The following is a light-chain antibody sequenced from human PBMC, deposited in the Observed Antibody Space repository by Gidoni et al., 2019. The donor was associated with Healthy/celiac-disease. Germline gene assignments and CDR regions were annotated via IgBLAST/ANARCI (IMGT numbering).Light chain of an antibody. CDR3: QAWDSSTGVV. CDR1: KLGDKY. V-gene: IGLV3-1*01. J-gene: IGLJ2*01. Sequence: SYELTQPPSVSVSPGQTASITCPGDKLGDKYACWYQQKPGKSPVLVIYQDSKRPSGIPERFSGSNSGNTATLTISGTQAMDEADYYCQAWDSSTGVVFGGGTKLTVL. CDR2: QDS.